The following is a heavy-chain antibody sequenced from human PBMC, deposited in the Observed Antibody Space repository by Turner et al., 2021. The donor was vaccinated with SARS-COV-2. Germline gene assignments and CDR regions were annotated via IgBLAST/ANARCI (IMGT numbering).Heavy chain of an antibody. Sequence: QLQLQESGPGLVKPSENLFPTLTVPCGSIRSSGYYWGWSRQPPGKGPEWVGIIYYSGSTYYNPSLKSRVTISVDTSKNQFSLKLSSVTAADTAVYYCARHAYGSGSYYPDDYWGQGTLVTVSS. CDR1: CGSIRSSGYY. J-gene: IGHJ4*02. V-gene: IGHV4-39*01. CDR2: IYYSGST. D-gene: IGHD3-10*01. CDR3: ARHAYGSGSYYPDDY.